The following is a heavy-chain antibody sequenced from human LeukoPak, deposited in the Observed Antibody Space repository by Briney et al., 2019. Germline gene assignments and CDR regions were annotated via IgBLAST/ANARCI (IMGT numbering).Heavy chain of an antibody. J-gene: IGHJ4*02. Sequence: GGSLRLSCAASGFTFSSYWMHWVRQAPGKGLVWVSHINSDGSWYADSAKGRFTISRDNSKNTVYLQMNSLRAEDTAVYYCARVQGGGLPRWYWGQGTLVTVSS. CDR2: INSDGS. CDR3: ARVQGGGLPRWY. V-gene: IGHV3-74*03. CDR1: GFTFSSYW. D-gene: IGHD5/OR15-5a*01.